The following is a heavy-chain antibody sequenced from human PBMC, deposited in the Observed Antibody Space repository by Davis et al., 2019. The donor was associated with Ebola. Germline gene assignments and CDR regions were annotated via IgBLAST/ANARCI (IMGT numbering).Heavy chain of an antibody. CDR3: AREAADGNGMDY. Sequence: GSLRLSCTVSGGSISSSSFYWGWIRQPPGKGLEWIATIHHTGSTYYNPSLKSRVTISLDTSKNQFSLKLNSVGAADTAVYYCAREAADGNGMDYWGQGTLVTVSS. V-gene: IGHV4-39*02. J-gene: IGHJ4*02. D-gene: IGHD6-13*01. CDR1: GGSISSSSFY. CDR2: IHHTGST.